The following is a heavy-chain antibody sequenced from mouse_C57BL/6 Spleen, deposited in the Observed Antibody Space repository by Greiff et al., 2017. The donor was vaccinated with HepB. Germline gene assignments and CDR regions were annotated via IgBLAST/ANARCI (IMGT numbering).Heavy chain of an antibody. CDR3: ARHGGHNGSSPDWYFDV. D-gene: IGHD1-1*01. V-gene: IGHV1-62-2*01. CDR2: FYPGSGSI. J-gene: IGHJ1*03. CDR1: GYTFTEYT. Sequence: QVQLQQSGAELVQPGASVKLSCKASGYTFTEYTIHWVKQRSGQGLEWIGWFYPGSGSIKYNEKFKDKATLTADKSSSTVYMELSRMTSEDSAVYFGARHGGHNGSSPDWYFDVWGTGTTVTVSS.